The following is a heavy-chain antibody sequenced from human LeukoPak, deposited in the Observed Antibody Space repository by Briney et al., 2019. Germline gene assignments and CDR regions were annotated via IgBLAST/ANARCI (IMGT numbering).Heavy chain of an antibody. V-gene: IGHV4-31*03. D-gene: IGHD5-18*01. Sequence: SETLSLTCTVSGASISGTSYYWTWTRHHPQEGLEWLGFIHFSGTVYYNPSLISRLIISADTSKNQMSLKLSSVTAADTAVYYCAAGGDIAKGGNYWGQGTQVTVSS. CDR2: IHFSGTV. J-gene: IGHJ4*02. CDR1: GASISGTSYY. CDR3: AAGGDIAKGGNY.